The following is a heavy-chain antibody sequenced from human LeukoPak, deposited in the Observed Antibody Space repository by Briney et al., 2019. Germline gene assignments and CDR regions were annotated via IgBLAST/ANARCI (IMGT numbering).Heavy chain of an antibody. CDR3: ARAGDYVWGSYRPFDY. J-gene: IGHJ4*02. CDR2: IYYSGST. V-gene: IGHV4-59*01. CDR1: GGSISSYY. Sequence: PSETLSLTCTVSGGSISSYYWSWIRQPPGKGLEWIGYIYYSGSTNYNPSLKSRVTISVDTSKNQFSLKLSSATAADTAVYYCARAGDYVWGSYRPFDYWGQGTLVTVSS. D-gene: IGHD3-16*02.